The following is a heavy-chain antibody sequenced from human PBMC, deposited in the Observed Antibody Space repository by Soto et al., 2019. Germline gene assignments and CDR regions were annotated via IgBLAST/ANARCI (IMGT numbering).Heavy chain of an antibody. Sequence: SETLSLTCTVSGASITDSYWSWIRQPPEKGLEWIGHIYFSGVATYNPSLKSRATMSRDTSKNEFSLKLTSVTAADTAIYYCARGDSDLAVSEAAYWGQGTLVTVSS. D-gene: IGHD2-15*01. V-gene: IGHV4-59*01. CDR2: IYFSGVA. CDR1: GASITDSY. J-gene: IGHJ1*01. CDR3: ARGDSDLAVSEAAY.